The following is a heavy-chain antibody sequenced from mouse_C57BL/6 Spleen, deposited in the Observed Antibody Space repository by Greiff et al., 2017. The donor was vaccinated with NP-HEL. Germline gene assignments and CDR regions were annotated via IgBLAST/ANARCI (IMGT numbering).Heavy chain of an antibody. CDR2: IYPGSGST. Sequence: QVQLQQSGAELVKPGASVKMSCKASGYTFTSYWITWVKQRPGQGLEWIGDIYPGSGSTNYNEKFKSKATLTVDTSSSTAYMQLSSLTSEDSAVYYCAREASQGVWFAYWGQGTLVTVSA. CDR3: AREASQGVWFAY. J-gene: IGHJ3*01. V-gene: IGHV1-55*01. CDR1: GYTFTSYW.